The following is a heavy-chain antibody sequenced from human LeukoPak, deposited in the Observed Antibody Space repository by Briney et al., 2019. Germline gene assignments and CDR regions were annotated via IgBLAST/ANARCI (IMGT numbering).Heavy chain of an antibody. CDR1: GFTFDDYA. D-gene: IGHD1-26*01. Sequence: PGGSLRLSCAASGFTFDDYAMHWVRQAPGKGLEWVSGITWNSGSVGYADSVKGRFTISRDNAKNSLDLQMNSLRAEDTALYYSVKGDGRRVGPNPPSWGQGTLVTVSS. CDR2: ITWNSGSV. J-gene: IGHJ4*02. V-gene: IGHV3-9*01. CDR3: VKGDGRRVGPNPPS.